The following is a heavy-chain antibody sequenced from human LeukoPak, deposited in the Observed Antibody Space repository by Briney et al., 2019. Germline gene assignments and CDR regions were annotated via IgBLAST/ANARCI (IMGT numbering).Heavy chain of an antibody. V-gene: IGHV3-30*18. J-gene: IGHJ4*02. CDR3: AKDMGAAAGTPLDY. CDR1: GFTFSSYG. Sequence: GRSLRLSCAASGFTFSSYGMDWVRQAPGKGLEWVAVISYDGSNKYDADSVKGRFTIYRDNSKNTLYQQMNSVRAEDTAVYYCAKDMGAAAGTPLDYWGQGTLVTVSS. D-gene: IGHD6-13*01. CDR2: ISYDGSNK.